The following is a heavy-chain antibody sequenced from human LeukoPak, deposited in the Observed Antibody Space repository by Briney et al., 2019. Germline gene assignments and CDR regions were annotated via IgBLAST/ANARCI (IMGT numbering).Heavy chain of an antibody. Sequence: ETLSLTCTVSSGSVSNSHYYWAWVRQPPGKGLEWLGSIFYSGNTHYNPSLKSPVTISIDTSKNQFSLKASSVTAADTAIYYCARDLSFDWFPYYFDYWGQGILVTVSS. CDR3: ARDLSFDWFPYYFDY. CDR1: SGSVSNSHYY. J-gene: IGHJ4*02. D-gene: IGHD3-9*01. CDR2: IFYSGNT. V-gene: IGHV4-39*07.